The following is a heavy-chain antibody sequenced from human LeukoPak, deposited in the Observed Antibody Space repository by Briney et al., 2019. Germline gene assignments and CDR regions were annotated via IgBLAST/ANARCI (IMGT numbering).Heavy chain of an antibody. V-gene: IGHV3-23*01. D-gene: IGHD1-26*01. Sequence: PGGPLRLSCAASGFTFSSYSMNWVRQVAGKGLEWVSLISGSGGGTYYADSVKGRFTISRDNSKNTLYLQLNSLRVEDTAVYYCAKNRGAGSHYYYHMNVWGKGTTVTVSS. CDR1: GFTFSSYS. CDR3: AKNRGAGSHYYYHMNV. J-gene: IGHJ6*03. CDR2: ISGSGGGT.